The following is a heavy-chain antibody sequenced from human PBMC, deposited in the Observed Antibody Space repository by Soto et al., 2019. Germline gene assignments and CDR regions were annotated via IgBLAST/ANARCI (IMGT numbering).Heavy chain of an antibody. CDR2: INHSGST. Sequence: SETLSLTCAVYGGSFSGYYWSWIRQPPGKGLEWIGEINHSGSTNYNPSLKSRVTISVDTSKNQFSLKLSSVTAADTAVYYCARRITMGRGVYHYYYYGMDGSGQATTVTVAS. J-gene: IGHJ6*02. CDR3: ARRITMGRGVYHYYYYGMDG. CDR1: GGSFSGYY. D-gene: IGHD3-10*01. V-gene: IGHV4-34*01.